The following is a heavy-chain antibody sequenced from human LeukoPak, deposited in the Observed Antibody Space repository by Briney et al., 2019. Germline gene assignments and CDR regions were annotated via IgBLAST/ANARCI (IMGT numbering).Heavy chain of an antibody. CDR3: ARREGYFDY. Sequence: SETLSLTCTVSGGSISRSSCYWGWIRQPPGKGLEWIASIYYSGSTYYNSSLKSRVTISLDTSKSQFSLKLSSVNAADTAIYYCARREGYFDYWGQGNLVTVSS. J-gene: IGHJ4*02. CDR1: GGSISRSSCY. CDR2: IYYSGST. V-gene: IGHV4-39*01.